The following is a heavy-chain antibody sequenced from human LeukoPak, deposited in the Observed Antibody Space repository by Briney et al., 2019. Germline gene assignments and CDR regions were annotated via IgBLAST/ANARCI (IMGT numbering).Heavy chain of an antibody. V-gene: IGHV3-7*03. CDR1: GFTFSGFW. D-gene: IGHD6-6*01. CDR3: ARSSYSSSSSV. Sequence: GGSLRLSCAVSGFTFSGFWMSWSRQAPGKGLEWVASINSDGSEGYYADVVKGRFTISRDNAKNSLYLQINSLRAEDTAAYYCARSSYSSSSSVWGQGTMVTVSS. CDR2: INSDGSEG. J-gene: IGHJ3*01.